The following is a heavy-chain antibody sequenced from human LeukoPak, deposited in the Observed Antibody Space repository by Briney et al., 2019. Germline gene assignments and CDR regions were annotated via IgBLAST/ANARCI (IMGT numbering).Heavy chain of an antibody. V-gene: IGHV5-51*01. CDR3: ARHLYSSSSVPPLGY. Sequence: PGESLKISCKGSGYSFTSYWIGWVRQMPGKGLEWMGIIYPGDSDTRYSPSFQGQVTISADKSISTAYLQWSSLKASGTAMYYCARHLYSSSSVPPLGYWGQGTLVTVSS. CDR2: IYPGDSDT. D-gene: IGHD6-6*01. CDR1: GYSFTSYW. J-gene: IGHJ4*02.